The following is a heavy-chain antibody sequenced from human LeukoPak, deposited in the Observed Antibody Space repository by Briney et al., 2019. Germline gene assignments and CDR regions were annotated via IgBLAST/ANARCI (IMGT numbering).Heavy chain of an antibody. CDR3: ARQYCSGGSCYDDAFDI. J-gene: IGHJ3*02. Sequence: GGSLRLSCEASGFTFSSYGMHWVRQAPGKGLEWVAFIRYDAYNTYYADSVKGRFTISRDNSENTLYLQMNSLRPEDTAVYYCARQYCSGGSCYDDAFDIWGQGTMVTVSS. CDR2: IRYDAYNT. CDR1: GFTFSSYG. V-gene: IGHV3-30*02. D-gene: IGHD2-15*01.